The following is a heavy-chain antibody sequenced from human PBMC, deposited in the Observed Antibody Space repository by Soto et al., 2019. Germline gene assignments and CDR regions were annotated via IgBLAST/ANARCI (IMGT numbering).Heavy chain of an antibody. D-gene: IGHD2-2*01. Sequence: SVKVSCKASGGTYSSSTISWVHHAPVKELEWMGRIIPIVGIANYAQKFQGRVRITADKSTSTAYMELSSLRSEDTAVYYCARVSYCSSTSCYANYYYMDVCGKGTTVTVSS. J-gene: IGHJ6*03. V-gene: IGHV1-69*02. CDR3: ARVSYCSSTSCYANYYYMDV. CDR1: GGTYSSST. CDR2: IIPIVGIA.